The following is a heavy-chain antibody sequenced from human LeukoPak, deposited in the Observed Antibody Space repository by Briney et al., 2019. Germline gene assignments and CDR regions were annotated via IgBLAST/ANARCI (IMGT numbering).Heavy chain of an antibody. CDR1: GFTFSDRW. V-gene: IGHV3-7*03. J-gene: IGHJ5*02. D-gene: IGHD1-26*01. CDR3: ARVGWELLNLHFDP. CDR2: IKKDGSQK. Sequence: GGSLRLSCVGSGFTFSDRWMSWVRQAPGKGPEWVASIKKDGSQKYYVDSVKGRFTISRDNAQNSLYLQMSSLRVEDTAIYSCARVGWELLNLHFDPWGQGTLVTVSS.